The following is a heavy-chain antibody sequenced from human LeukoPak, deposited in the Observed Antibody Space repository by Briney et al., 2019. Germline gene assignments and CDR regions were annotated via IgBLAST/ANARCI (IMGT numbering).Heavy chain of an antibody. V-gene: IGHV1-18*01. CDR3: ARDVSRWGELLGY. CDR1: GYTFTSYG. Sequence: ASVKVSLKSSGYTFTSYGISWVRQAPGQGLEWMGWISAYNGNTNYAQKLQGRVTMTTDKSTSTACMELRSLRSDDTAVYYCARDVSRWGELLGYWGQRTLVTVSS. D-gene: IGHD1-26*01. CDR2: ISAYNGNT. J-gene: IGHJ4*02.